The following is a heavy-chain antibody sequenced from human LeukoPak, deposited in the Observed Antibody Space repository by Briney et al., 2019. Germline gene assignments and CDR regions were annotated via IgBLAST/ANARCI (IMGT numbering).Heavy chain of an antibody. CDR1: GGSFSGYY. CDR2: INHSGST. D-gene: IGHD5-18*01. J-gene: IGHJ4*02. CDR3: ARGKWIQLYLLDY. V-gene: IGHV4-34*01. Sequence: PSETLSLTCAVYGGSFSGYYWSWIRQPPGKGLEWIGEINHSGSTNYNPSLKSRVSISADTSKNQFSMKLSSVTAADTAVYYCARGKWIQLYLLDYWGQGTPGTVSS.